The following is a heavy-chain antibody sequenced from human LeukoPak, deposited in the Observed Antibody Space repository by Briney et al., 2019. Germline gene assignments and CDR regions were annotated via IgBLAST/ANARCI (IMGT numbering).Heavy chain of an antibody. Sequence: GGSLRLSCAASGFTFSSYAMSWVRQAPGKGLEWVSAISGSGGSTYYADSVKGRFTISRDNSKNTLYLQMNSLRAEDTAVYYCARAQQLVRDYFDYWGQGTQVTVSS. J-gene: IGHJ4*02. D-gene: IGHD6-13*01. V-gene: IGHV3-23*01. CDR2: ISGSGGST. CDR3: ARAQQLVRDYFDY. CDR1: GFTFSSYA.